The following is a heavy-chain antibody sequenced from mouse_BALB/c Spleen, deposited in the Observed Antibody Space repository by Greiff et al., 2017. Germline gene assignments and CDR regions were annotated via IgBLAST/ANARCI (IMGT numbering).Heavy chain of an antibody. J-gene: IGHJ4*01. Sequence: EVNVVESGGGLVQPGGSRKLSCAASGFTFSSFGMHWVRQAPEKGLEWVAYISSGSSTIYYADTVKGRFTISRDNPKNTLFLQMTSLRSEDTAMYYCARRGLLRHAMDYWGQGTSVTVSS. D-gene: IGHD1-2*01. V-gene: IGHV5-17*02. CDR2: ISSGSSTI. CDR1: GFTFSSFG. CDR3: ARRGLLRHAMDY.